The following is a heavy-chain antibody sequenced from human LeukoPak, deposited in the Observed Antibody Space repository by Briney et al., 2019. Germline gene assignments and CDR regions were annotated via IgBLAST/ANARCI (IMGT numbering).Heavy chain of an antibody. CDR3: ERVESTGWWHYFDY. Sequence: PGGSLRLSCAASGFTFSGNYMSWVRQAPGKGLEWVSVIYSGANTYYADSVNGLFSISTAASKNTMYVQMKSMRAEDTAVYYCERVESTGWWHYFDYWGQGTLVTVSS. CDR1: GFTFSGNY. D-gene: IGHD6-19*01. CDR2: IYSGANT. J-gene: IGHJ4*02. V-gene: IGHV3-53*01.